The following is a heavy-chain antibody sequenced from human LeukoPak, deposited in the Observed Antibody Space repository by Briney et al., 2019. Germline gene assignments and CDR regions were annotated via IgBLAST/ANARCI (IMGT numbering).Heavy chain of an antibody. J-gene: IGHJ4*02. CDR1: GYTLTELS. CDR3: ATVPSGSYSHFDY. CDR2: FDPEDGET. Sequence: ASVTVSCKVSGYTLTELSMHWVRQAPGKGLEWMGGFDPEDGETIYAQKFQGRVTMTEDTSTDTAYMELSSLRSEDTAVYYCATVPSGSYSHFDYWGQGTLVTVSS. V-gene: IGHV1-24*01. D-gene: IGHD1-26*01.